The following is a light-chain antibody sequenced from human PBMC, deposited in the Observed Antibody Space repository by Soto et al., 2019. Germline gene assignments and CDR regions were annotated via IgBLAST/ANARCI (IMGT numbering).Light chain of an antibody. CDR3: QTWGTGTVV. Sequence: QLVLTQSPSASASLGASVKLTCTLSSRHSSYSIAWHQQQPEKGPRYLMKLNSDGSHDKGDGIPDRFSGSSSGAERYLTISSLQSEDEADYYCQTWGTGTVVFGGGTKLTAL. J-gene: IGLJ2*01. CDR1: SRHSSYS. CDR2: LNSDGSH. V-gene: IGLV4-69*01.